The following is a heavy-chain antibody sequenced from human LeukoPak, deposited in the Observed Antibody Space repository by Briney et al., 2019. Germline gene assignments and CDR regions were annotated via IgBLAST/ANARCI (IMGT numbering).Heavy chain of an antibody. J-gene: IGHJ4*02. CDR1: GFTFSSYS. CDR2: ISSSSSYI. V-gene: IGHV3-21*01. CDR3: ARSFGVVIPAYFDY. D-gene: IGHD3-3*01. Sequence: GGSLRLSCAASGFTFSSYSMNWVRQAPGKGLEWVSSISSSSSYIYYADSVKGRFTISRDNAKNSLYLQMNSLRAEDTAVYYCARSFGVVIPAYFDYWGQGTLVTVSS.